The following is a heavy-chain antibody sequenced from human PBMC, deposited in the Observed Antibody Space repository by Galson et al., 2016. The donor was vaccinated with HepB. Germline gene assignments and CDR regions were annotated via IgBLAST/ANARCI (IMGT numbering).Heavy chain of an antibody. Sequence: LEWVSTINDNGRRTYYADSVTGRFTISRDNSKKTLFLQMNSLRAEDTAVYYCAKDWSTVAPLRGYWGQGTLVTVSS. CDR3: AKDWSTVAPLRGY. V-gene: IGHV3-23*01. CDR2: INDNGRRT. D-gene: IGHD6-19*01. J-gene: IGHJ4*02.